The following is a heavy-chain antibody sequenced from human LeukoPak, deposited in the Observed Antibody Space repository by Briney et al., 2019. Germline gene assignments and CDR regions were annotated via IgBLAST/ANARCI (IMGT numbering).Heavy chain of an antibody. CDR1: GFTFSSYW. CDR3: ARAVDCSGGSCYSLFRYYYYYMDV. Sequence: GGPLRLSCAASGFTFSSYWMSWVRQAPGKGLERVANIKQDGSEKYYVYSVKGRFTISRDNTTNSVYLQMNSLRAEDTAVYYCARAVDCSGGSCYSLFRYYYYYMDVWGKGTTVTISS. CDR2: IKQDGSEK. J-gene: IGHJ6*03. V-gene: IGHV3-7*01. D-gene: IGHD2-15*01.